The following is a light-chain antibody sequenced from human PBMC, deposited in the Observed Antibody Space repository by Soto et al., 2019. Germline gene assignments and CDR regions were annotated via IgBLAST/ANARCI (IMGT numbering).Light chain of an antibody. J-gene: IGLJ1*01. Sequence: QSVLTQPPSVSGSPGQSVAFSCTGTSSDVGSFNRVSWYQQSPGTAPKLMIYDVNNRPSGVPDRFSGSKSGNAASLTISGLQAEDESDYYCSSFTSSDTYVFGTGTKVTVL. CDR1: SSDVGSFNR. CDR2: DVN. V-gene: IGLV2-18*02. CDR3: SSFTSSDTYV.